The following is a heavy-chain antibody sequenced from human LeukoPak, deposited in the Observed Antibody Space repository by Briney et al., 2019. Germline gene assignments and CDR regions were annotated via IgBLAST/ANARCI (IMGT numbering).Heavy chain of an antibody. J-gene: IGHJ5*02. Sequence: SGGSLRLSCAASGFTFSDYHMSWVRQAPGKGLEGVSYISSSGSTIYYADSVKGRFTISRDNAKNSLYLQMNSLRAEDTAVYYCARGTIFGVVNNWFDPGGQGTVVTVSA. V-gene: IGHV3-11*04. CDR2: ISSSGSTI. CDR1: GFTFSDYH. CDR3: ARGTIFGVVNNWFDP. D-gene: IGHD3-3*01.